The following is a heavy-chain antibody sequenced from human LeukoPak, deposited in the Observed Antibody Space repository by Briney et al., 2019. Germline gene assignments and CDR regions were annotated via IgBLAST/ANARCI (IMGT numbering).Heavy chain of an antibody. CDR1: GFTFSSYA. CDR2: ISYDGSNK. Sequence: GGSLRLSCAASGFTFSSYAIHWVRQAPGKGLEWVAVISYDGSNKYYADSVKGRFTISRDNSKNTLYLQMNSLRAEDTAVYYCARSRIAAAGVFDYWGQGTLVTVSS. CDR3: ARSRIAAAGVFDY. D-gene: IGHD6-13*01. J-gene: IGHJ4*02. V-gene: IGHV3-30-3*01.